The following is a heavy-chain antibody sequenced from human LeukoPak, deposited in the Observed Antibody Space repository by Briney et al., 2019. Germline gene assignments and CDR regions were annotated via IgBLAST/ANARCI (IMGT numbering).Heavy chain of an antibody. J-gene: IGHJ4*02. V-gene: IGHV3-23*01. CDR3: AARSGREPIYFDY. CDR2: ISGSGGTT. CDR1: GFTLSSYG. Sequence: GGSLRLSCAASGFTLSSYGMSWVRQAPGKGLEWVSAISGSGGTTYYADSVKGRFTISRDNSKNTLYLQMNRLRAEDTALYPCAARSGREPIYFDYWGQGTRVTVSS. D-gene: IGHD3-10*01.